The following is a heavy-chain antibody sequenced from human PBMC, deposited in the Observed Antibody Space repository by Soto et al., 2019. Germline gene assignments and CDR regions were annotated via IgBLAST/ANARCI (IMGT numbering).Heavy chain of an antibody. CDR3: AKDTGPN. Sequence: GGSLRLSCTASGFTFDNYAMHWVRQAPGKGLEWVSGISWNSNTIAYADSVKGRFTISRDSAKNSLYLQMNSLRAEDTAFYYCAKDTGPNWGQGTLVTVSS. J-gene: IGHJ4*02. CDR2: ISWNSNTI. CDR1: GFTFDNYA. V-gene: IGHV3-9*01.